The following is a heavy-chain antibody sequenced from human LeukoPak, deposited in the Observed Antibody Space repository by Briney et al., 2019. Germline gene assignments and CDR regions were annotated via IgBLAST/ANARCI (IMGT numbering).Heavy chain of an antibody. Sequence: QPGGSLRLSCAASGFTFSSYAMSWVRQAPGKGLEWVSAISGSGGSTYYADSVKGRFTIPRDNSKNTLYLQMNSLRAEDTAVYYCAKGSGYYDSSGYYAIFDYWGQGTLVTVSS. CDR2: ISGSGGST. J-gene: IGHJ4*02. V-gene: IGHV3-23*01. CDR3: AKGSGYYDSSGYYAIFDY. D-gene: IGHD3-22*01. CDR1: GFTFSSYA.